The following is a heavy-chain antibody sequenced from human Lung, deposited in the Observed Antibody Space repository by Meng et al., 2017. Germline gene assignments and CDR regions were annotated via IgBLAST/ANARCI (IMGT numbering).Heavy chain of an antibody. D-gene: IGHD6-19*01. CDR1: GGSISNSDYY. CDR3: ARDPSSRIAEAYFDF. Sequence: SETLSLTCSVSGGSISNSDYYWVWIRQPPGKGLEWIGSIYYGGGAFYNPSLKNRVTISVDTSKNQFSLKVTSVTAADTAVYYCARDPSSRIAEAYFDFWGRGTLVTVSS. CDR2: IYYGGGA. J-gene: IGHJ2*01. V-gene: IGHV4-39*07.